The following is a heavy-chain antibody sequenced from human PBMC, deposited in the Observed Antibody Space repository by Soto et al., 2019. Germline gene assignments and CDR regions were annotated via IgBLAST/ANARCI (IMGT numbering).Heavy chain of an antibody. J-gene: IGHJ1*01. D-gene: IGHD2-8*02. V-gene: IGHV1-2*04. Sequence: ASVKVSCKASGYTFTGYYMHWVRQAPGQGLEWMGWINPNSGGTNYAQKFQGWVTMTRDTSISTAYMELSRLRSDDTAVYYCARDARGDQALLAYWGQGTLVPGSS. CDR3: ARDARGDQALLAY. CDR2: INPNSGGT. CDR1: GYTFTGYY.